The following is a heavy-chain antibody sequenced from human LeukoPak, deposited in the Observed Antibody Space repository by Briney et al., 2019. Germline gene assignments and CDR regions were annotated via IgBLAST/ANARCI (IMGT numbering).Heavy chain of an antibody. CDR2: IYHSGST. Sequence: SQTLSLTCAVSGGSISSGGYSWSWIRQPPGKGLEWIGYIYHSGSTYYNPSLKSRVTISVDTSKNQFSLKLSSVTAADTAVYYCARGSGWLQLYYFDYWGQGTLVTVSS. CDR3: ARGSGWLQLYYFDY. D-gene: IGHD5-24*01. V-gene: IGHV4-30-2*01. CDR1: GGSISSGGYS. J-gene: IGHJ4*02.